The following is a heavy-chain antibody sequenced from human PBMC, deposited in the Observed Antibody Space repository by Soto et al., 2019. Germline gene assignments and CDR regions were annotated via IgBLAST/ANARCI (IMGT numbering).Heavy chain of an antibody. V-gene: IGHV4-30-4*01. CDR1: GGSISSGDYY. D-gene: IGHD5-18*01. CDR2: IYYSGST. CDR3: ARGRGYSYGYYFDY. J-gene: IGHJ4*02. Sequence: KTSETLSLTCTVSGGSISSGDYYWSWIRQPPGKGLEWIGYIYYSGSTYYNPSLKSRVTISVDTSKNQFSLKLSSVTAADTAVYYCARGRGYSYGYYFDYWGQGTLVTVSS.